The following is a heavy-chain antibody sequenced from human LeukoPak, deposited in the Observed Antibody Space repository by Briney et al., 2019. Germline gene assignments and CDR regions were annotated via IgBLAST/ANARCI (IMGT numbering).Heavy chain of an antibody. V-gene: IGHV4-34*01. CDR3: AGDRAETCGSGSYYNEDV. J-gene: IGHJ6*04. CDR2: INHSGST. CDR1: GGSFSGYY. Sequence: SETLSLTCAVYGGSFSGYYWSWIRQPPGKGLEWIGEINHSGSTNYNPSLKSRVTISVDTSKNQFSLKLSSVTAADTAVYYCAGDRAETCGSGSYYNEDVWGKGTTVTISS. D-gene: IGHD3-10*01.